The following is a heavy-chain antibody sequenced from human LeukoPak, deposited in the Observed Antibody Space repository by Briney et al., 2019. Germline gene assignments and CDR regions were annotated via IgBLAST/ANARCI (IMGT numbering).Heavy chain of an antibody. CDR1: GYSFTSYW. J-gene: IGHJ3*02. CDR2: IYPGDSDT. V-gene: IGHV5-51*01. CDR3: ARRVESIAARNDAFDI. Sequence: GESLKISCKGSGYSFTSYWIGWVRQMPGKGLEWMGIIYPGDSDTRYSPSFQGQVTISADKSISTAYLQWSSLKASDTAVYYCARRVESIAARNDAFDIWGQGTMVTVSS. D-gene: IGHD6-6*01.